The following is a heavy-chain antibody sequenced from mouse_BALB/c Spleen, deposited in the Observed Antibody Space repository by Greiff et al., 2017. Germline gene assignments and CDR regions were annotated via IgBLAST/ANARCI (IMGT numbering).Heavy chain of an antibody. CDR3: VRHGYPYYYAMDY. CDR1: GFTFNTYA. J-gene: IGHJ4*01. D-gene: IGHD2-2*01. V-gene: IGHV10-1*02. Sequence: EVQVVESGGGLVQPKGSLKLSCAASGFTFNTYAMNWVRQAPGKGLEWVARIRSKSNNYATYYADSVKDRFTISRDDSQSMLYLQMNNLKTEDTAMYYCVRHGYPYYYAMDYWGQGTSVTVSS. CDR2: IRSKSNNYAT.